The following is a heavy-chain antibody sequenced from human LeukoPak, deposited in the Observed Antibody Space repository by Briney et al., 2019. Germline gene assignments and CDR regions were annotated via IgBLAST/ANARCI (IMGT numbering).Heavy chain of an antibody. Sequence: SETLSLTCTVSGGSVSSGSYYWSWIRQPPGKGLEWIGYIYYSGSTNYNPSPKSRVTISVDTSKNQFSLKLSSVTAADTAVYYCARDSVPYAFDIWGQGTMVTVSS. V-gene: IGHV4-61*01. CDR2: IYYSGST. CDR1: GGSVSSGSYY. CDR3: ARDSVPYAFDI. J-gene: IGHJ3*02. D-gene: IGHD6-6*01.